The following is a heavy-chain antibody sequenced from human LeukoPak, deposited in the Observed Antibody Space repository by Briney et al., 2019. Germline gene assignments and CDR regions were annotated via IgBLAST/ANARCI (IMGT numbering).Heavy chain of an antibody. J-gene: IGHJ4*02. CDR1: GLTLSGYW. V-gene: IGHV3-23*01. D-gene: IGHD1-26*01. Sequence: GGSLRLSCSASGLTLSGYWMHWVRQIPGKGLVWVSGISGSGASTYYADSVKGRFTISRDDSRNTLYLQMNSLRGDDTAVYYCAKDVGKWESLHFFDYWGQGTLVTVSS. CDR3: AKDVGKWESLHFFDY. CDR2: ISGSGAST.